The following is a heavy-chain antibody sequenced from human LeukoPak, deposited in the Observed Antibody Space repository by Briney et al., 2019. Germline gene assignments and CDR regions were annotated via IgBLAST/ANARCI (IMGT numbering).Heavy chain of an antibody. V-gene: IGHV3-33*01. CDR2: IWYDGSNK. J-gene: IGHJ6*04. D-gene: IGHD3-16*01. CDR1: GFTFSSYG. CDR3: ARGLGLYYYYGMDV. Sequence: GRSLRLSCAASGFTFSSYGMHWVRQAPGKGLEWVAVIWYDGSNKYYADSVKGRFTISRDNSKNTLYLQMNGLRAEDTAVYYCARGLGLYYYYGMDVWGKGTTVTVSS.